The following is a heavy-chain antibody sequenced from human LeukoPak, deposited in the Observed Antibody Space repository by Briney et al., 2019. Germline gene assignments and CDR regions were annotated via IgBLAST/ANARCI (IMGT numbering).Heavy chain of an antibody. CDR2: IYPGDSDT. J-gene: IGHJ4*02. CDR3: ARRGYCSGGSCSSDLYYFDY. Sequence: GESLKISCKGSGYSFTSYWIGWVRQMPGQGLEWMGIIYPGDSDTRYSPSFQGQVTISADKSISTAYLQWSSLKASDTAMYYCARRGYCSGGSCSSDLYYFDYWGQGTLVTVSS. V-gene: IGHV5-51*01. D-gene: IGHD2-15*01. CDR1: GYSFTSYW.